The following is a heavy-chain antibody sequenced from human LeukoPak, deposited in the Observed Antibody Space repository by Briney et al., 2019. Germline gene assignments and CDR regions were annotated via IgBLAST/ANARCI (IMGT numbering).Heavy chain of an antibody. D-gene: IGHD6-6*01. CDR3: AKLWYSSSSGGDY. J-gene: IGHJ4*02. CDR2: IRYDGSNK. CDR1: GFTFSSYG. Sequence: PGGSLRLSCAASGFTFSSYGMHWVRQAPGKGLEWVAFIRYDGSNKYYADSVKGRFTISRDNSRNTLYLQMNSLRAEDTAVYYCAKLWYSSSSGGDYWGQGTLVTVSS. V-gene: IGHV3-30*02.